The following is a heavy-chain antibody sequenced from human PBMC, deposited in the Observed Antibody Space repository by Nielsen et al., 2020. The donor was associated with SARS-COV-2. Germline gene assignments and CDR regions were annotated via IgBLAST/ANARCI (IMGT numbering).Heavy chain of an antibody. CDR1: GYTFTGYY. J-gene: IGHJ6*02. D-gene: IGHD2-2*02. Sequence: ASVKVSCKASGYTFTGYYMHWVRQAPGQGLEWMGRINPNSGGTNYAQKFQGRVTMTRDTSISTAYMELSSLRSEDTAVYYCATPTCTSCYTDELSARAFYYYYGMDVWGQGTTVTVSS. V-gene: IGHV1-2*06. CDR3: ATPTCTSCYTDELSARAFYYYYGMDV. CDR2: INPNSGGT.